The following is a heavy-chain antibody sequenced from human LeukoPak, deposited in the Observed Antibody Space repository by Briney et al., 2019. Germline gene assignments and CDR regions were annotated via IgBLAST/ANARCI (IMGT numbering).Heavy chain of an antibody. CDR2: IYTSGST. V-gene: IGHV4-4*07. CDR1: GGSISSYY. Sequence: SETLSLTCTVSGGSISSYYWSWIRQPAGKGLEWIGRIYTSGSTNYNPSLKSRVTMSVDTSKNQFSLKLSSVTAADTAVYYCARDRRGVDGSCSYYYYMDVWGKGNTVTVSS. CDR3: ARDRRGVDGSCSYYYYMDV. J-gene: IGHJ6*03. D-gene: IGHD3-10*01.